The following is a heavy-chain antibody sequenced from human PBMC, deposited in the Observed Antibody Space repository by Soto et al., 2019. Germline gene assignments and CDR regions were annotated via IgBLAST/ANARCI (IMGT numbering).Heavy chain of an antibody. CDR1: GGSISSYY. D-gene: IGHD3-10*01. CDR3: ARAFSSYYYGSGSVSYFDY. Sequence: PSETLSLTCTVSGGSISSYYWSWIRQPPGKGLEWIGYIYYSGSTNYNPSLKSRVTISVDTSKNQFSLKLSSVTAADTAVYYCARAFSSYYYGSGSVSYFDYWGQGTLVTVSS. CDR2: IYYSGST. J-gene: IGHJ4*02. V-gene: IGHV4-59*01.